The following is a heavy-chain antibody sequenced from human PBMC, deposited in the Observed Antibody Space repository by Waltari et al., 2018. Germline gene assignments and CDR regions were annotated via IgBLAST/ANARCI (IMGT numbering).Heavy chain of an antibody. J-gene: IGHJ3*02. V-gene: IGHV3-48*01. Sequence: GSGGGLVQPGGSLRLSCAASGFTFSSYSMNWVRQAPGKGLEWVSYISSSSTIYYADSVKGRFTISRDNAKNSLYLQMNSLRAEDTAVYYCARQYYYDSSGYLDAFDIWGQGTMVTVSS. CDR1: GFTFSSYS. CDR2: ISSSSTI. D-gene: IGHD3-22*01. CDR3: ARQYYYDSSGYLDAFDI.